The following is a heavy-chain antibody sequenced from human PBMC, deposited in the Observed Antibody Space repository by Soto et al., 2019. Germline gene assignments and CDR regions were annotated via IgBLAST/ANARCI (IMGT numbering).Heavy chain of an antibody. V-gene: IGHV1-69*13. Sequence: SVKVSCKASGGTFSSYSISWVLQAPGQGLEWMGGIIPIFGTTNYAQKFQGRVTITADESTSTAYMELSSLRSEDTAVYYCARGTAGLVGATPYYFDYWGQGTLVTVSS. CDR3: ARGTAGLVGATPYYFDY. CDR2: IIPIFGTT. J-gene: IGHJ4*02. D-gene: IGHD1-26*01. CDR1: GGTFSSYS.